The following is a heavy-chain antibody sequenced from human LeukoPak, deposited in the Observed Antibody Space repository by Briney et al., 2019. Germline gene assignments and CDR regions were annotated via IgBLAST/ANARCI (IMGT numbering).Heavy chain of an antibody. J-gene: IGHJ6*02. CDR2: ITGDNNYI. D-gene: IGHD1-1*01. Sequence: KSGESLRLSCAASGFTFSTYAMEWVRQAPGKGLEWVSSITGDNNYIYYADSVKGRFTISRDNSKNTLYLQMNSLRAEDTAVYYCAKGYDLCGMDVWGQGTTVTVSS. CDR1: GFTFSTYA. V-gene: IGHV3-21*01. CDR3: AKGYDLCGMDV.